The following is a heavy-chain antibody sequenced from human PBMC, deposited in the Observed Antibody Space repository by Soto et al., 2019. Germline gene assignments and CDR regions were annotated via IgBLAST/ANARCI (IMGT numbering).Heavy chain of an antibody. CDR3: ARSRYTGPYFGRFLDY. CDR2: LYTGSDT. J-gene: IGHJ4*02. D-gene: IGHD1-26*01. V-gene: IGHV3-53*01. CDR1: GFTVSSSY. Sequence: GGSLRLSCAASGFTVSSSYLTWVRQAPGKWLEWVAILYTGSDTVYADSVKGRFTISRDSSKNTLYLQMHSLRAEDTAMYFCARSRYTGPYFGRFLDYWGQGXPVTVYS.